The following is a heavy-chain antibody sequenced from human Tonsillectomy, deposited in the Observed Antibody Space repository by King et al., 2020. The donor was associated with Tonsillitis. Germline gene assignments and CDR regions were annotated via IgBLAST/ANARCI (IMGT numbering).Heavy chain of an antibody. J-gene: IGHJ6*03. CDR3: STESYDYHNYGLYYYYYYYMDV. V-gene: IGHV3-72*01. D-gene: IGHD4-11*01. Sequence: VQLVESGGGLVQPGGSLRLSCAASGFTFSDHYMDWVRQAPGKGLEWVGRTRNKANSYTTEYAASVKGRFTISRDDSKNSLYLQMNSLKTEDTAVYYCSTESYDYHNYGLYYYYYYYMDVWGKGTTVTVSS. CDR1: GFTFSDHY. CDR2: TRNKANSYTT.